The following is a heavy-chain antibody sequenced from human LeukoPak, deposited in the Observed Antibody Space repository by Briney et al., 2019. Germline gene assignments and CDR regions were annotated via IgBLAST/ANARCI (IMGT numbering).Heavy chain of an antibody. CDR3: AKDYSNYKVDWFDP. CDR2: ISGSGGST. D-gene: IGHD4-11*01. J-gene: IGHJ5*02. V-gene: IGHV3-23*01. CDR1: GFTVSSNY. Sequence: GGSLRLSCAASGFTVSSNYMSWVRQAPGKGLEWVSAISGSGGSTYYADSVKGRFTISRDNSKNTLYLQMNSLRAEDTAVYYCAKDYSNYKVDWFDPWGQGTLVTVSS.